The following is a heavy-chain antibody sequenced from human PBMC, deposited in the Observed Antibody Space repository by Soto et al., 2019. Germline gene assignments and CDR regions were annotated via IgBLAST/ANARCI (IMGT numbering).Heavy chain of an antibody. CDR2: ISGSGGST. V-gene: IGHV3-23*01. J-gene: IGHJ3*02. Sequence: PGGCLRLSCAASGFSFSSYAMSWVRQAPGKGLEWVSAISGSGGSTYYADSVKGRFTISRDNSKNTLYLQMNSLRAEDTAVYYCAKDLAYYYDSSGYTPDDAFDIWGQGTMVTVSS. CDR1: GFSFSSYA. D-gene: IGHD3-22*01. CDR3: AKDLAYYYDSSGYTPDDAFDI.